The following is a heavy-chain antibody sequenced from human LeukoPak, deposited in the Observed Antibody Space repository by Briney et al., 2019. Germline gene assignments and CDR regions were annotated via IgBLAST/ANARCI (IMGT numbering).Heavy chain of an antibody. CDR3: ARTAYGDFFDY. Sequence: SETLSPTCTVSGGSISSYYWSWIRQPPGKGLEWIGYIYYSGSTNYNPSLKSRVTISVDTSKNQFSLKLSSVTAADTAVYYCARTAYGDFFDYWGQGTLVTVSS. V-gene: IGHV4-59*01. D-gene: IGHD4-17*01. CDR2: IYYSGST. J-gene: IGHJ4*02. CDR1: GGSISSYY.